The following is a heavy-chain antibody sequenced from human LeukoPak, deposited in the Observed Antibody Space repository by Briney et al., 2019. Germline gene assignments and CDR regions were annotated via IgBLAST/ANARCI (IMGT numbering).Heavy chain of an antibody. CDR3: AGEGHYYDDTGYYYGGEDY. CDR1: GGSITSYY. D-gene: IGHD3-22*01. Sequence: SETLSLTYTVSGGSITSYYWSWIRQPAGKGLEWIGRIYTRGSTKYSPSLKSRVTLSVDTSKNQFSLRLSSVTAADTAVYYCAGEGHYYDDTGYYYGGEDYWGQGTLVTVSS. J-gene: IGHJ4*02. V-gene: IGHV4-4*07. CDR2: IYTRGST.